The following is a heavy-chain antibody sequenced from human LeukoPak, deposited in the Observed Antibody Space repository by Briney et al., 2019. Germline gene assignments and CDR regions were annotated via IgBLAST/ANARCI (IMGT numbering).Heavy chain of an antibody. V-gene: IGHV3-30*04. CDR3: ARAPFVYDILTGCDY. CDR2: ISYDGSNK. Sequence: PGGSLRLSCAASGFIFSSYAMNWVRQAPGKGLEWVAVISYDGSNKYYADSVKGRFTISRDNSKNTLHLQMNSLRAEDTAVYYCARAPFVYDILTGCDYWGQGTLVTVSS. J-gene: IGHJ4*02. CDR1: GFIFSSYA. D-gene: IGHD3-9*01.